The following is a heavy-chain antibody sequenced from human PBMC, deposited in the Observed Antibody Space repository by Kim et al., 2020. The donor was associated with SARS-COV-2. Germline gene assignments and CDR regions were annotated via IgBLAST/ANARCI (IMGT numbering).Heavy chain of an antibody. CDR2: IYYSGST. J-gene: IGHJ6*02. CDR1: GGYVSSGSYY. Sequence: SETLSLTCTVSGGYVSSGSYYWSWIRQPPGKGLEWIGYIYYSGSTNYNTSLKSRVTISVDTSKNQFSLKLSSVNAADTAVYYCARENRGSSSLNYYYGMDVLGQGTTVPVSS. CDR3: ARENRGSSSLNYYYGMDV. D-gene: IGHD6-6*01. V-gene: IGHV4-61*01.